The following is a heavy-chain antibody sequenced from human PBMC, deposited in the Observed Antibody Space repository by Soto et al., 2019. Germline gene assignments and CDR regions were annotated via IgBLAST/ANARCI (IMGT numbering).Heavy chain of an antibody. J-gene: IGHJ5*02. CDR2: IFDSGIT. CDR3: ASQFCSGGACFNWFDP. CDR1: GGSIRSSLYY. V-gene: IGHV4-30-4*01. Sequence: QVQLQESGPGLVKPSQTLSLTCTVSGGSIRSSLYYWSWIRQPPGKGLEWIGYIFDSGITHYNPSLKSRVAMSVETSKNQFSLNLTSVTAADTAVYFCASQFCSGGACFNWFDPWGHGTLVTVSS. D-gene: IGHD2-21*02.